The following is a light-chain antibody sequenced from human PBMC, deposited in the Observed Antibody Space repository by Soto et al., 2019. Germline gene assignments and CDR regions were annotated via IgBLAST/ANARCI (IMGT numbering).Light chain of an antibody. Sequence: EIVMTQSPATLSVSPGERATLSGRASQSVNSNLAWYQQKPGQAPRLLIYGASSRATGTPARFSGSGSGTEFTLTVSSLQSEDFAVYYCQQYNNWPITFGQGTRLEI. CDR1: QSVNSN. CDR2: GAS. V-gene: IGKV3-15*01. CDR3: QQYNNWPIT. J-gene: IGKJ5*01.